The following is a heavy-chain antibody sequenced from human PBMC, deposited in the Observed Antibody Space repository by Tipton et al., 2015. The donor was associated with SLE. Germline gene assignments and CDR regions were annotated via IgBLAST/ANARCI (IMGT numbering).Heavy chain of an antibody. D-gene: IGHD6-13*01. CDR2: ISAYNGNA. J-gene: IGHJ6*02. CDR3: ARGLSGYSSSWFYYYCGMDV. Sequence: QSGPEVKKPGASVKVSCKASGYTFTSYGISWVRQAPGQGLEWMGWISAYNGNANYAQKLQDRVTMTTDTSTSTAYMELRSLRSDDTAVYYCARGLSGYSSSWFYYYCGMDVWGQGTTVTVSS. CDR1: GYTFTSYG. V-gene: IGHV1-18*01.